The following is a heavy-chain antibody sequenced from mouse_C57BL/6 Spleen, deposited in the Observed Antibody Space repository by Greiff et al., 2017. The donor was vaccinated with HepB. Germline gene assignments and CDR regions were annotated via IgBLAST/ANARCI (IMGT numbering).Heavy chain of an antibody. CDR1: GYSITSDY. Sequence: EVKLVESGPGLAKPSQSLSLTCSASGYSITSDYLNWIRKFPGNKLEYMGYISYSGNTYYNPSLKSRNSITRDTSKDQYYLQLHSVTTEDTATYYCARHKEDYYDCSYGYFDVWGTGTTVTVSS. J-gene: IGHJ1*03. CDR2: ISYSGNT. D-gene: IGHD1-1*01. V-gene: IGHV3-8*01. CDR3: ARHKEDYYDCSYGYFDV.